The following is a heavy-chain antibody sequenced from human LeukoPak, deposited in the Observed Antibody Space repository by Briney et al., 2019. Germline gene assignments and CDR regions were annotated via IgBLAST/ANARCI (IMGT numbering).Heavy chain of an antibody. J-gene: IGHJ4*02. D-gene: IGHD4-23*01. V-gene: IGHV3-48*04. CDR1: GFTFSTSS. CDR3: ARDLDYGGRGLDS. CDR2: ISTSSTI. Sequence: GGPLRLSCAASGFTFSTSSFNWVRQAPGKGLEWISYISTSSTINYADSVRGRFTISRDNAKSSLSLQMNSLRAEDTAVYYCARDLDYGGRGLDSWGQGTLVIVSS.